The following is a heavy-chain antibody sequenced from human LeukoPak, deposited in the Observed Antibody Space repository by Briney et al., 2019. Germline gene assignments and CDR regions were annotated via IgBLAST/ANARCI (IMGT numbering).Heavy chain of an antibody. J-gene: IGHJ4*02. CDR3: GNQCSGGICPEN. CDR2: IGQDGSVK. D-gene: IGHD2-15*01. V-gene: IGHV3-7*01. CDR1: GFRFTSYW. Sequence: WGSLRLSCAASGFRFTSYWMTWVRQAPGKGLEWVGNIGQDGSVKNYADSVKGRFTISRDNAKNSVFLQMNSLRAEDTAFYYCGNQCSGGICPENWGRGTLVTVSS.